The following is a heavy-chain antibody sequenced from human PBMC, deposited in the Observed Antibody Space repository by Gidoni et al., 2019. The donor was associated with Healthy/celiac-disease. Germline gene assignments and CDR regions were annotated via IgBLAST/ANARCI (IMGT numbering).Heavy chain of an antibody. V-gene: IGHV4-59*01. J-gene: IGHJ4*02. Sequence: QVQLQESGPGLVKPSETLSLTCTVSGGSISSYYWSWIRQPPGKGLEWIGYIYYSGSTNYNPSLKSRVTISVDTSKNQFSLKLSSVTAAGTAVYYCARGNSGSYYHYFDYWGQGTLVTVSS. CDR3: ARGNSGSYYHYFDY. D-gene: IGHD1-26*01. CDR1: GGSISSYY. CDR2: IYYSGST.